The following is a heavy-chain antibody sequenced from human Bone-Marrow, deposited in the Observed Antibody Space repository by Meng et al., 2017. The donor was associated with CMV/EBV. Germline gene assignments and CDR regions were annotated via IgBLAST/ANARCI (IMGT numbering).Heavy chain of an antibody. CDR2: IYSGGST. J-gene: IGHJ4*02. Sequence: GGSLRLSCAASGFTVNGNYMSWVRKAPGRGLEWVSVIYSGGSTYYADSVKGRFNISRDNSENILYLQMGGLRAVDTAIYWCAGGGTYCSSSTCYNSWGQGTLVTVSS. V-gene: IGHV3-53*03. CDR1: GFTVNGNY. CDR3: AGGGTYCSSSTCYNS. D-gene: IGHD2-2*02.